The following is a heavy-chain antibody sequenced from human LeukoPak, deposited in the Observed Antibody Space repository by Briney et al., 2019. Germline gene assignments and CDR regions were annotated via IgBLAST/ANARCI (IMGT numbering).Heavy chain of an antibody. V-gene: IGHV6-1*01. D-gene: IGHD3-10*01. CDR3: ARDAHYYGSGTSYKVRSFDF. CDR2: TYYRSKWYN. CDR1: GDSVSSNSAA. Sequence: SQTLSLTCAISGDSVSSNSAAWNWIRQSPSRGLEWLGRTYYRSKWYNDYAVSVKSRITINPDTSKNQFSLQLNSVTPEDTAVYYCARDAHYYGSGTSYKVRSFDFWGQGTLVTVSS. J-gene: IGHJ4*02.